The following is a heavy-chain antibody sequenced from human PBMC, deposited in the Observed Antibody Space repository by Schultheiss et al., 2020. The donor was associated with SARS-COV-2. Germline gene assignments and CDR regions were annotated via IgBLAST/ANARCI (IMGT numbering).Heavy chain of an antibody. J-gene: IGHJ4*02. CDR2: IYYSGST. CDR1: GGSVSSGSYY. CDR3: ARSQFEIFGVVISYFDY. Sequence: SQTLSLTCTVSGGSVSSGSYYWSWIRQPPGKGLEWIGYIYYSGSTNYNPSLKSRVTISVDTSKNQFSLKLSSVTAADTAVYYCARSQFEIFGVVISYFDYWGQGTLVTVSS. V-gene: IGHV4-61*01. D-gene: IGHD3-3*01.